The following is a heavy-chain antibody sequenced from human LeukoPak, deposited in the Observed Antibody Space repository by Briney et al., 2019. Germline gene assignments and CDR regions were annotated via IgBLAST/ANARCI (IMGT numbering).Heavy chain of an antibody. V-gene: IGHV4-34*01. CDR1: GGSFSSYY. J-gene: IGHJ4*02. D-gene: IGHD6-13*01. Sequence: NPLETLSLTCAVSGGSFSSYYWSWIRQPPGKGLEWIGEIDHSGSTNYNPSLKSRVTISVDTSKSQFSLQLSSVTAADTAVYYCARNFPYSKLDYWGQGTLVTVS. CDR3: ARNFPYSKLDY. CDR2: IDHSGST.